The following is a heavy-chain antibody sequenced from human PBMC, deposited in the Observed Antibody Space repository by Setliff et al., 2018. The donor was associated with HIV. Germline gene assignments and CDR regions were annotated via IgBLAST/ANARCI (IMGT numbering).Heavy chain of an antibody. Sequence: SETLSLTCTVSGGSISSSGYYWGWIRQPPGKGLEWIGSIFYSGSTYYNPSLKSRVTISVDTSKSLFSLKLGSVTAADTAVYYCSRHAGSRGYYPRPFDYWGQGTLVIVSS. V-gene: IGHV4-39*01. CDR1: GGSISSSGYY. CDR3: SRHAGSRGYYPRPFDY. CDR2: IFYSGST. J-gene: IGHJ4*02. D-gene: IGHD3-22*01.